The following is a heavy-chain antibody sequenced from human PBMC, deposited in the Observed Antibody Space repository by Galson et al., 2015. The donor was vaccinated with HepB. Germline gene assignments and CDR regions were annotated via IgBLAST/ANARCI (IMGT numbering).Heavy chain of an antibody. CDR3: ARDVSVAGNFDY. CDR1: GFTFSDYY. D-gene: IGHD6-19*01. J-gene: IGHJ4*02. V-gene: IGHV3-11*05. CDR2: ISSSSSYT. Sequence: SLRLSCAASGFTFSDYYMSWIRQAPGKGLEWVSYISSSSSYTNYADSVKGRFTISRDNAKNSLYLQMNSLRAEDTAVYYCARDVSVAGNFDYWGQGTLVTVSS.